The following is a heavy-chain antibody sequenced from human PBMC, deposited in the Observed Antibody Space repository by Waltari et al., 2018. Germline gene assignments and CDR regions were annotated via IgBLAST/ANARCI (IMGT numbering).Heavy chain of an antibody. CDR3: ARDRDFGILAASFDY. V-gene: IGHV1-46*01. D-gene: IGHD6-19*01. CDR1: GYTFTSYY. CDR2: INPSGGST. Sequence: QVQLVQSGAEVKKPGASVKVSCKASGYTFTSYYMHWVRQAPGQGLEWMGIINPSGGSTRYAQKFQGRVTMTRDTSTSTVYMELSSLRSEDTAVYYCARDRDFGILAASFDYWGQGTLVTVSS. J-gene: IGHJ4*02.